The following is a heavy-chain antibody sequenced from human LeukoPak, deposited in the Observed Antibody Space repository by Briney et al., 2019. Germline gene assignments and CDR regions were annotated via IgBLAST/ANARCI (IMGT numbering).Heavy chain of an antibody. Sequence: GGSLRLSCAASGFTFSSYAMNWVRQAPGKGLEWVSSISSSSSYIYYADSVKGRFTISRDNAKNSLYLQMNSLRAEDTAVYYCASEVGGPSYYYGSGSPRNWGQGTLVTVSS. J-gene: IGHJ4*02. CDR1: GFTFSSYA. CDR3: ASEVGGPSYYYGSGSPRN. D-gene: IGHD3-10*01. CDR2: ISSSSSYI. V-gene: IGHV3-21*01.